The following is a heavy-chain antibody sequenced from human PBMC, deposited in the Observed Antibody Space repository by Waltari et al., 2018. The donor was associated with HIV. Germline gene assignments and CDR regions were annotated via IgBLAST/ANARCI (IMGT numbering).Heavy chain of an antibody. Sequence: EVQLLESGGGLVQPGGSLRLSCAASGFTFSDYAMTWVRQSPGQGLVWFAALSGSGGATYYAYSVKGRFTSSRDNSKNTVFLQMYSLRADDMAVYFCAKDGIYRIAVGFFSSWGQGTLVTVSS. CDR3: AKDGIYRIAVGFFSS. CDR2: LSGSGGAT. CDR1: GFTFSDYA. J-gene: IGHJ5*02. D-gene: IGHD6-19*01. V-gene: IGHV3-23*01.